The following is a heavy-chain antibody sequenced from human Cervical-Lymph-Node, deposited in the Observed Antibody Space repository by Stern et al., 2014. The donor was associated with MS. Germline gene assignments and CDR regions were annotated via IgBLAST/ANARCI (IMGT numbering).Heavy chain of an antibody. V-gene: IGHV1-46*01. J-gene: IGHJ3*02. D-gene: IGHD3-22*01. CDR2: INPSGGST. CDR1: GYTFTSYY. Sequence: VQLVQSGAEVKKPGASVKVSCKASGYTFTSYYMHWVRQAPEKGLAWMGLINPSGGSTSYAQKFQGRVTMTRDTSTSTVYMELSSLRSEDTAVYYCARGPYYYDPSDAFDIWGQGTMVTVSS. CDR3: ARGPYYYDPSDAFDI.